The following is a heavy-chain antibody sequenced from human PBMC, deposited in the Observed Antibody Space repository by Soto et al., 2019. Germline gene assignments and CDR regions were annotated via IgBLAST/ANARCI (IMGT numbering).Heavy chain of an antibody. D-gene: IGHD4-17*01. J-gene: IGHJ4*02. Sequence: QVQLVQSGAEVKKPGASVKVSCKASGYTFTSYGISWVRQAPGQGLEWMGWISAYNGNTNYAQKLQGRVTMTTDTSTSTDYMELRRLRSDDTAVHYCARDLRTTVTTYFDYWGQGTLVTASS. CDR2: ISAYNGNT. V-gene: IGHV1-18*04. CDR1: GYTFTSYG. CDR3: ARDLRTTVTTYFDY.